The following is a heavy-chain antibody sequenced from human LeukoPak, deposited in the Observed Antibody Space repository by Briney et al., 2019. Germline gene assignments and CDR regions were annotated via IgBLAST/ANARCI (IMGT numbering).Heavy chain of an antibody. Sequence: VASVKVSCKASGYTFTGYYMHWVRQAPGQGLEWMGWINPNSGGTNYAQKFQGRVTMTRDTSISTAYMELSRLRSDDTAVYYCARASVDGYNSYYYYMDVWGKGTTVTVSS. J-gene: IGHJ6*03. D-gene: IGHD5-24*01. CDR2: INPNSGGT. CDR1: GYTFTGYY. V-gene: IGHV1-2*02. CDR3: ARASVDGYNSYYYYMDV.